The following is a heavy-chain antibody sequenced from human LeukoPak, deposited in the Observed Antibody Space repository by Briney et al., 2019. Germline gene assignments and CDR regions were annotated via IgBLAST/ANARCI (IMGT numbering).Heavy chain of an antibody. CDR3: ARLQYQLLPRENFQH. D-gene: IGHD2-2*01. J-gene: IGHJ1*01. V-gene: IGHV4-61*02. CDR1: GGSTSSGSYY. Sequence: SQTLSLTCTVSGGSTSSGSYYWSWIRQPAGKGLEWIGRIHTSGSTNYNPSLKSRVTISVDTSKNQFSLKLSSVTAADTAVYYCARLQYQLLPRENFQHWGQGTLVTVSS. CDR2: IHTSGST.